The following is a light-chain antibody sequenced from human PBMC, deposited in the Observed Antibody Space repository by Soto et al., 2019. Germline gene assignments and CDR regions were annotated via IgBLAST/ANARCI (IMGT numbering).Light chain of an antibody. CDR2: EVS. CDR1: SSDVGGYNY. V-gene: IGLV2-14*01. CDR3: SSYTSSSTLT. Sequence: QPVLTQPASVSGSPGQSITISCTGTSSDVGGYNYVSWYQQHPGKAPKLMIYEVSNRPSGVSNRFSGSKSGNTASLTISGLQAEDEADYYCSSYTSSSTLTFGGGTTLTVL. J-gene: IGLJ3*02.